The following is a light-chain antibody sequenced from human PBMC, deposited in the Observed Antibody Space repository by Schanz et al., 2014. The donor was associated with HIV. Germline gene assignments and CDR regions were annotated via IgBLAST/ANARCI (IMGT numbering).Light chain of an antibody. V-gene: IGKV2-30*02. CDR3: MQGTHWPLT. Sequence: DIVMTQSPLSLPVPLGQPASISCRSSQSLVHSDGNTYLNWFQQRPGQSPRCLIYKVSNRDSGVPERFSGRGSGTDFTLKISRVEAEDVGGYYCMQGTHWPLTFGQGTKVESK. CDR2: KVS. J-gene: IGKJ1*01. CDR1: QSLVHSDGNTY.